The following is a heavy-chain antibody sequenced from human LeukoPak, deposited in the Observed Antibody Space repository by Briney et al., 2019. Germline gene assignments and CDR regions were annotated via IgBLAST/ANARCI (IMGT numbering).Heavy chain of an antibody. J-gene: IGHJ4*02. CDR2: ITTNTGNP. CDR1: GYTFTSYG. CDR3: SRGGGSPHHY. D-gene: IGHD5-12*01. V-gene: IGHV7-4-1*02. Sequence: ASVKVSCKASGYTFTSYGMNWVRQAPGQGLGWMGWITTNTGNPTYAQGFAGRFVFSLDTSVSTTYLQINSLKAEDTAVYYCSRGGGSPHHYWGQGTLVTVSS.